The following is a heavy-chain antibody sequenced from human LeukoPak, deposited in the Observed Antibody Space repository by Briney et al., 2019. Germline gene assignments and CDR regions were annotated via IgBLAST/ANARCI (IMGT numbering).Heavy chain of an antibody. D-gene: IGHD5-12*01. CDR3: ARGTAYGGYVNY. V-gene: IGHV1-3*01. CDR1: GYTFTNYL. J-gene: IGHJ4*02. Sequence: VASVKVSCKASGYTFTNYLMHWVRQAPGQRLEWMGGINAGNGNTKYSQNFQDRVAITRDTSANTASMELSSLRSEDTAVYYCARGTAYGGYVNYWGQGTLVTVSS. CDR2: INAGNGNT.